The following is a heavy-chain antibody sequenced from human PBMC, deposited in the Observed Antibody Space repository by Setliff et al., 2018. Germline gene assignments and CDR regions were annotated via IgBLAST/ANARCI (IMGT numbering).Heavy chain of an antibody. J-gene: IGHJ4*02. D-gene: IGHD1-26*01. CDR1: GFTLSGYG. Sequence: LRLSCAASGFTLSGYGMHWVRQAPGKGLEWVSYTQYDGKKKDYADSVKGRFTISRDNSRNTLYLQMSDLRPEDTAMYHCAKDRSGSYKYFFDHWGQGTLVTVSS. V-gene: IGHV3-30*02. CDR2: TQYDGKKK. CDR3: AKDRSGSYKYFFDH.